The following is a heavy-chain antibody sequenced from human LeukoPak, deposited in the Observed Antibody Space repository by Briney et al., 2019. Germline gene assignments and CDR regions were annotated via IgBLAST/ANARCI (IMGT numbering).Heavy chain of an antibody. CDR1: GFTFSSYS. J-gene: IGHJ4*02. CDR3: ATWRGYGYGLDY. CDR2: ISSSSSYI. Sequence: GGSLRLSCAASGFTFSSYSMNWVRQAPGKGLEWVSSISSSSSYIYYADSVKGRFTISRDNAKNSLYLQMNSLRAEDTAVYYCATWRGYGYGLDYWGQGTLVTVSS. V-gene: IGHV3-21*01. D-gene: IGHD5-18*01.